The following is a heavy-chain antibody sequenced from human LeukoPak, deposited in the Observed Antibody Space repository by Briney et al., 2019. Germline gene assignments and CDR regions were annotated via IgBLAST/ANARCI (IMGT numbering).Heavy chain of an antibody. V-gene: IGHV4-59*08. D-gene: IGHD3-3*01. J-gene: IGHJ5*02. Sequence: SETLSLTCTVSGGSINSYYWSWIRQPPGKGLEWIGDIYYSGSPDYSPSLKSRVTISVATSKTHFSLKLSSVTAADTAVYYCARRVISEISIDKGNWLDPWGQGTLVTVSS. CDR2: IYYSGSP. CDR1: GGSINSYY. CDR3: ARRVISEISIDKGNWLDP.